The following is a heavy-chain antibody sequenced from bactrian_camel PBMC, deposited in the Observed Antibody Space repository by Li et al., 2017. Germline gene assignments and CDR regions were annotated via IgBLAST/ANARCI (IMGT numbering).Heavy chain of an antibody. J-gene: IGHJ4*01. CDR3: AADMGGGSTYSCNWSL. V-gene: IGHV3S40*01. CDR2: INSGVGST. CDR1: GFGFSNYG. Sequence: VQLVESGGGLVQPGGSLRLSCAASGFGFSNYGMNWGRQAPGKGLEWVSVINSGVGSTYYAVSVKGRFTISQDSTSNILYLQMDCLKPEDTAMYYCAADMGGGSTYSCNWSLWGQGTQVTVS. D-gene: IGHD8*01.